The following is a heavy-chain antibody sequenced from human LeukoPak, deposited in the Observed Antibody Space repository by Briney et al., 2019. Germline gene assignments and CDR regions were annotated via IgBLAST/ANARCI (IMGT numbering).Heavy chain of an antibody. V-gene: IGHV4-39*07. D-gene: IGHD6-19*01. CDR1: GGSISSSSYY. CDR3: ARLSIAVATGTNWFDP. Sequence: PSETLSLTCTVSGGSISSSSYYWGWIRQPPGKGLEWIGSIYYSGSTYYNPSLKSRVTISVDTSKNQFSLKLSSVTAADTAVYYCARLSIAVATGTNWFDPWGQGTLVTVSS. CDR2: IYYSGST. J-gene: IGHJ5*02.